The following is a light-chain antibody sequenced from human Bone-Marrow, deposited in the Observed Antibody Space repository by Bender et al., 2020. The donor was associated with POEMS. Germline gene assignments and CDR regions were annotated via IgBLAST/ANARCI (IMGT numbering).Light chain of an antibody. CDR3: CSYAGSSTFVV. CDR1: SGDVGSYNL. V-gene: IGLV2-23*02. Sequence: HSALTQPASVSGSPGQSITISCSGASGDVGSYNLVSWYQQHPGKAPKFMIYEVNKRPPGVSNRFSGTKSGNTASLTIAGLQTEDEADYYCCSYAGSSTFVVFGGGTKLTVL. CDR2: EVN. J-gene: IGLJ2*01.